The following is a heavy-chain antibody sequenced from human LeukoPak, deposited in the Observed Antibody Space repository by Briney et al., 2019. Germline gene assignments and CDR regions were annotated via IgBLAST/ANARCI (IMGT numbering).Heavy chain of an antibody. V-gene: IGHV3-30*18. CDR2: ISYDGSNK. CDR3: AKDLYSSGWYRVNYYYYGMDV. CDR1: GFTSGTSW. D-gene: IGHD6-19*01. J-gene: IGHJ6*02. Sequence: GGSLRLSCAASGFTSGTSWMHWVRQAPGKGLEWVAVISYDGSNKYYADSVKGRFTISRDNSKNTLYLQMNSLRAEDTAVYYCAKDLYSSGWYRVNYYYYGMDVWGQGTTVTVSS.